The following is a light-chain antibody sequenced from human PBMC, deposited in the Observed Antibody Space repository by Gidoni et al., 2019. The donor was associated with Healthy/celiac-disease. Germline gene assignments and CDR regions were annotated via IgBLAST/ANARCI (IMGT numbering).Light chain of an antibody. CDR2: AAS. CDR1: QSISSY. V-gene: IGKV1-39*01. J-gene: IGKJ3*01. CDR3: QQSYSTPPT. Sequence: DIQMTQSPSSLSASVGDRVTITCRASQSISSYLNLYQQKPGKAPKLLIYAASSLQSGVPSRFSGSGSGTDFTLTSSSLQPEDVATYYWQQSYSTPPTFXPXTKVDIK.